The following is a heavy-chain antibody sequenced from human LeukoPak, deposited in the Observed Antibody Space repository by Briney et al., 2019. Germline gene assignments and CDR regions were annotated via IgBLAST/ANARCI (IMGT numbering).Heavy chain of an antibody. CDR2: INWNGNTI. Sequence: PGGSLRLSCAASGFTFDDYDISWARQAPGKGLEWVSHINWNGNTIGYADSVKGRFTISRDNAKNSVYLQMNSLRAEDTAVYYCARDPGSGYEEHFDYWGQGTLVTVSS. CDR1: GFTFDDYD. D-gene: IGHD5-12*01. CDR3: ARDPGSGYEEHFDY. V-gene: IGHV3-20*04. J-gene: IGHJ4*02.